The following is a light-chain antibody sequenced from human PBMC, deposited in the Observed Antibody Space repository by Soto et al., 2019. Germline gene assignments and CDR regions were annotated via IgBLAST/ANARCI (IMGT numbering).Light chain of an antibody. V-gene: IGLV2-8*01. Sequence: QSVLTQPPSASGSPGQSVTISCTGTSSDVGGYNYVSWYQQHPGKAPKLMIYEVTKRPSGVPDRFSGSKSGNTASLTVSGLQAEDEADYFCCSHAGDNTYVFGTGPKV. CDR3: CSHAGDNTYV. J-gene: IGLJ1*01. CDR1: SSDVGGYNY. CDR2: EVT.